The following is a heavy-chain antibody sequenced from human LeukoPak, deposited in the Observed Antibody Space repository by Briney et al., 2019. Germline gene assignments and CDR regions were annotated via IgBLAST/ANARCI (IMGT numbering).Heavy chain of an antibody. Sequence: PSETLSLTCTVSGGSISSYYWSWIRRPPGKGLEWVGYIYYSGSTNYNPSLKSRVTMSVDTSKNQFSLKLSSVTAADTAVYYCARDSTPLYDNDAFDIWGQGTMVTVSS. J-gene: IGHJ3*02. CDR2: IYYSGST. CDR1: GGSISSYY. V-gene: IGHV4-59*12. CDR3: ARDSTPLYDNDAFDI. D-gene: IGHD3-9*01.